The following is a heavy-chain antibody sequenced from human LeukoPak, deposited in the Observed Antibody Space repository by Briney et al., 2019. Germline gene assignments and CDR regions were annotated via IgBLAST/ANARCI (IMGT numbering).Heavy chain of an antibody. J-gene: IGHJ4*02. D-gene: IGHD3-16*01. CDR3: ARGYYDYVWGSYAPTYYFDY. CDR1: GFTFGKYW. Sequence: GGSLRLSCVASGFTFGKYWMSWVRQAPGKGLEWVANIKQDGSEKYYVDSVKGRFTISRDNAKNSLYLQMNSLRAEDTAVYYCARGYYDYVWGSYAPTYYFDYWGQGTLVTVSS. CDR2: IKQDGSEK. V-gene: IGHV3-7*03.